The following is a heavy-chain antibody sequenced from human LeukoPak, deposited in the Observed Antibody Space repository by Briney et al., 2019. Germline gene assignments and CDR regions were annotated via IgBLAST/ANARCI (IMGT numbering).Heavy chain of an antibody. CDR2: IKSKTDGGTT. CDR1: GFTFSNAW. D-gene: IGHD3-22*01. Sequence: GGSLRLSCAASGFTFSNAWMSWVRQAPGKGLEWVGRIKSKTDGGTTDYAAPVKGRFTISRDDSKNTLYLQMNSLKTEDTAVHYCTSAPGGYDSSGYFDYWGQGTLVTVSS. CDR3: TSAPGGYDSSGYFDY. J-gene: IGHJ4*02. V-gene: IGHV3-15*01.